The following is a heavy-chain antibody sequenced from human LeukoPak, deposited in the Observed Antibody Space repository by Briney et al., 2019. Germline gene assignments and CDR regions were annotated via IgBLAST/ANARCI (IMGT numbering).Heavy chain of an antibody. CDR3: ARHSHSGSYAY. J-gene: IGHJ4*02. CDR2: IDYSGST. D-gene: IGHD1-26*01. V-gene: IGHV4-39*01. CDR1: GGSISSSGGSISSSSTYY. Sequence: PSETLSLTCTVSGGSISSSGGSISSSSTYYWAWIRQPPGKGLEWIGSIDYSGSTYYNPSLKSRVTISGDTSKNQFSLKLSSVTAADTAAFFCARHSHSGSYAYWGQGTLVTVSS.